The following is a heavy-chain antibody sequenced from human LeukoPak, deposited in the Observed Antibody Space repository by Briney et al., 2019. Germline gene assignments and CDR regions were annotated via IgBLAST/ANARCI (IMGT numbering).Heavy chain of an antibody. D-gene: IGHD5-24*01. CDR3: ARGRDDYNFAY. J-gene: IGHJ4*02. CDR2: INHSGST. Sequence: SETLSLTCAVYGGSFSGFHWTWIRQPPGKGLEWIGEINHSGSTNYNPSLRSRVTISVDTSKNQFSLKLFSVTAADTAAYHCARGRDDYNFAYWGQGTLVTVSS. V-gene: IGHV4-34*01. CDR1: GGSFSGFH.